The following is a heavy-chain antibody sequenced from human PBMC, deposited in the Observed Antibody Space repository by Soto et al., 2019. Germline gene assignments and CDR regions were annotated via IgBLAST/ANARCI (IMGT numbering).Heavy chain of an antibody. J-gene: IGHJ3*01. D-gene: IGHD2-21*02. V-gene: IGHV3-74*01. CDR1: GFTFNYYW. Sequence: EVQLVESEGGLVQRGGSLRLSCAASGFTFNYYWMHWVRQAPGQGLVWVSHIHSDGSTTTYADSVKGRFTISRDNAKNTLYLHINSLRAEDTAVYYCVRGDKGGFDLWGQGTTVTVSS. CDR2: IHSDGSTT. CDR3: VRGDKGGFDL.